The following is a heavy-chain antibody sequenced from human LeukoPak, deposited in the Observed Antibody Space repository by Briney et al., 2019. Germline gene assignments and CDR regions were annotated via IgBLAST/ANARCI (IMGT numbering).Heavy chain of an antibody. V-gene: IGHV4-4*07. CDR1: GYSISSGYY. Sequence: TSETLSLTCTVSGYSISSGYYWSWIRQPAGKGLEWIGRIYTSGSTNYNPSLKSRVTMSVDTSKNQFSLKLSSVTAADTALYYCASSSGYYSPFDDWGQGTLVTVSS. CDR2: IYTSGST. D-gene: IGHD3-22*01. J-gene: IGHJ4*02. CDR3: ASSSGYYSPFDD.